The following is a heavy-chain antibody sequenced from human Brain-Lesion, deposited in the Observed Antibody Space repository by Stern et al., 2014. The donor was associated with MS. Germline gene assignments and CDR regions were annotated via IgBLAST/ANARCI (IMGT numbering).Heavy chain of an antibody. CDR3: ASGYRIFDY. V-gene: IGHV4-61*02. CDR2: IHPSGSP. Sequence: QVQLVESGPGLVKPSQTLSLTCTVSGGSISSGSDYWSWIRQPVGKGLEWIGRIHPSGSPFYPPPLKSRVTISTDTSMNQFSLELNSATAADTAIYYCASGYRIFDYWGQGILVTVSS. D-gene: IGHD5-18*01. CDR1: GGSISSGSDY. J-gene: IGHJ4*02.